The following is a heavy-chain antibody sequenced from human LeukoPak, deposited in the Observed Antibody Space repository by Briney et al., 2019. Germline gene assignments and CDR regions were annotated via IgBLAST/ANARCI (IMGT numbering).Heavy chain of an antibody. CDR3: ARGWLAETTVVTPYNY. CDR2: ITPIFGTQ. J-gene: IGHJ4*02. Sequence: SVKVSCKASGGTFSSSTISWVRQAPGQGLEWMGGITPIFGTQNYAQKFQGRVTITAVESLTTAYMELSSLRSEDTAIYYCARGWLAETTVVTPYNYWGQGTLVTVSS. CDR1: GGTFSSST. D-gene: IGHD2-21*02. V-gene: IGHV1-69*13.